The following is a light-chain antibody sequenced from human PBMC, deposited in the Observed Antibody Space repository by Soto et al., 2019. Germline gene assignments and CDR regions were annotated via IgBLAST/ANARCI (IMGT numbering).Light chain of an antibody. V-gene: IGKV3-15*01. J-gene: IGKJ5*01. CDR3: QQYNKWPLIT. Sequence: EIVLTQSPATLSLSPGERATLSCRASQSVSSNLAWYQQKPGQAPRLLISGASTRATGIPARFSGTGSGTEFTLTISSLQSEDFAVYYCQQYNKWPLITFGQGTRLEIK. CDR2: GAS. CDR1: QSVSSN.